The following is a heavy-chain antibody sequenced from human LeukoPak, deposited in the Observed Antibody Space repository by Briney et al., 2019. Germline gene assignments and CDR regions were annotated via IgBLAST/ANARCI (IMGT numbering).Heavy chain of an antibody. CDR1: GFTFSSYD. Sequence: QPGGSLRLSCAASGFTFSSYDMHWVRQATGKGLEWVSAIGTAGDTYYPGSVKGRFTISRENAKNSLYLQMNSLRAEDTAVYYCARDQPPNWFDYYGSGTSYYFDYWGQGTLVTVSS. CDR3: ARDQPPNWFDYYGSGTSYYFDY. J-gene: IGHJ4*02. D-gene: IGHD3-10*01. V-gene: IGHV3-13*01. CDR2: IGTAGDT.